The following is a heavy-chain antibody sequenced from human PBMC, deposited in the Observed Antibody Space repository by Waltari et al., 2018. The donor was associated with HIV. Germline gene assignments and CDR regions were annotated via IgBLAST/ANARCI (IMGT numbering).Heavy chain of an antibody. J-gene: IGHJ3*01. CDR3: AKSDFTELVRGQKAFDV. CDR2: TAPVFRG. V-gene: IGHV1-69*19. D-gene: IGHD1-26*01. Sequence: QAQLVQSGAETKKPGSSVTVSCQASGGAFDTFAFTWVRQAPGQGLEWLGGTAPVFRGIYAQDFNGRVTITSNPSTRTVFLELGGLRPDDTAVYFCAKSDFTELVRGQKAFDVWGQGT. CDR1: GGAFDTFA.